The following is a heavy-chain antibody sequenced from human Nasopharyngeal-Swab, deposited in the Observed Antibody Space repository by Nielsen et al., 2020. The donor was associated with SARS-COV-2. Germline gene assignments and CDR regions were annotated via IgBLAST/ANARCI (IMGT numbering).Heavy chain of an antibody. CDR1: GFTFSSYA. CDR3: ARARGRIYGMDV. J-gene: IGHJ6*02. Sequence: GESLQISCAASGFTFSSYAMSWVRQAPGKGLEWVSVIYSGGSSTYYADSVKGRFTISRDNAKNTLYLQLNSLRAEDTAVYYCARARGRIYGMDVWGQGTTVTVSS. V-gene: IGHV3-23*03. D-gene: IGHD2/OR15-2a*01. CDR2: IYSGGSST.